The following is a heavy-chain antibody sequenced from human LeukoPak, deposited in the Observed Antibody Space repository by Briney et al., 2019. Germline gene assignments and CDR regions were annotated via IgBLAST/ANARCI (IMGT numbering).Heavy chain of an antibody. Sequence: PSETLSLTCTVSGGSISSGGYYWSWIRQHPGKGLEWIGYIYCSGSTYYNPSLKSRVTISVDTSKNQFSLKLSSVTAADTAVYYCARGAILTGLDYWGQGTLVTVSS. CDR1: GGSISSGGYY. CDR2: IYCSGST. D-gene: IGHD3-9*01. V-gene: IGHV4-31*03. CDR3: ARGAILTGLDY. J-gene: IGHJ4*02.